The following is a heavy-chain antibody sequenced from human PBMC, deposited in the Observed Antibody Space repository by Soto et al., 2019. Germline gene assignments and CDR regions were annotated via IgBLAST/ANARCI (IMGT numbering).Heavy chain of an antibody. Sequence: EVQLLQSGGGLVHPGGSLRLSCAASGFTFSSYAMSWVRQAPGKGLEWVSVISGSGNSPHYADSVKGRFTISRDNSKNTLSLQMNSLRAEDTAVYYCAKELVEVAGTGCHYWGQGTLVTVSS. CDR3: AKELVEVAGTGCHY. CDR2: ISGSGNSP. D-gene: IGHD6-19*01. V-gene: IGHV3-23*01. CDR1: GFTFSSYA. J-gene: IGHJ4*02.